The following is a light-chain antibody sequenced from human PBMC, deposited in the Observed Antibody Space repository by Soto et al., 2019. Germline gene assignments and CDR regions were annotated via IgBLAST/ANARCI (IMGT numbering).Light chain of an antibody. CDR2: DAT. V-gene: IGKV3-20*01. J-gene: IGKJ1*01. CDR3: QYYGRTGT. CDR1: ERVGSNH. Sequence: EIVLTQSPGTLSLSPGESATLSCRASERVGSNHLAWYQQRPGRAPRLLIYDATIRPTGVPDRFSGSGSGTDFSLTITSPEPEDFAVYYCQYYGRTGTFGQGTKVEIK.